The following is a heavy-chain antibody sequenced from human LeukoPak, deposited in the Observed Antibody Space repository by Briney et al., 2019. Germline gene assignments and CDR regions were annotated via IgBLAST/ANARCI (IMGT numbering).Heavy chain of an antibody. V-gene: IGHV1-24*01. Sequence: ASVKVSCKVSGYTLTELSMHWVRQAPGKGLEWMGGFDPEDGETIYAQKFQGRVTMTEGTSTDTAYMELSSLRSEDTAVYYCATLYYDILTGYYYWGQGTLVTVSS. CDR2: FDPEDGET. CDR3: ATLYYDILTGYYY. CDR1: GYTLTELS. J-gene: IGHJ4*02. D-gene: IGHD3-9*01.